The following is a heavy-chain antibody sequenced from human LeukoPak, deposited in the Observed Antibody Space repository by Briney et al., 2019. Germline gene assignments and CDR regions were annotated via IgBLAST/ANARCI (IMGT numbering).Heavy chain of an antibody. CDR1: GFDVGRNY. V-gene: IGHV3-33*08. J-gene: IGHJ4*02. CDR2: IWHDGSNK. Sequence: GGSLRLSCAASGFDVGRNYMTWVRQAPGKGLEWVAVIWHDGSNKYYADSVKGRFTISRDNSKNTLYLQMNSLRAEDTAVYYCARDPFDYWGQGTLVTVSS. CDR3: ARDPFDY.